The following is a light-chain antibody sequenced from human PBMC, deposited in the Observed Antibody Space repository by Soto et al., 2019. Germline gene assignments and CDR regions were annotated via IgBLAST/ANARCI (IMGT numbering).Light chain of an antibody. CDR3: QQYKNYSYS. Sequence: IQMTKSPSTVSASVGDSVTISCRASQPVNTFLAWYQQKPGGAPKVVIFDASNLGSGVPSRFSGSGFGTEFTLSITSLQPDDFATYYCQQYKNYSYSFVQGTKLEIK. CDR1: QPVNTF. V-gene: IGKV1-5*01. CDR2: DAS. J-gene: IGKJ2*03.